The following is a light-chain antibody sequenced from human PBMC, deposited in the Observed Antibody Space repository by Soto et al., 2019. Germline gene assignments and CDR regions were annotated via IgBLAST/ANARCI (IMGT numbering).Light chain of an antibody. CDR2: LNN. Sequence: QSVLTQPPSVSGAPGQRVTISCTGSSSNIGAGYDVHWYQQLPGTAPKLLIYLNNNRPSGVPDRFSGSKSGTSASLAITGLQAEDEADYYCSSHAGSNNPVVFGGGTKLTVL. CDR3: SSHAGSNNPVV. CDR1: SSNIGAGYD. J-gene: IGLJ2*01. V-gene: IGLV1-40*01.